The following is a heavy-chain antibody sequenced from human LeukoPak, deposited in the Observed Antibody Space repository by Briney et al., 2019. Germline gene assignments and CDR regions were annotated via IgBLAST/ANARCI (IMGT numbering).Heavy chain of an antibody. V-gene: IGHV1-18*01. J-gene: IGHJ4*02. D-gene: IGHD2/OR15-2a*01. Sequence: GASVKVSCKASGYTFTSYGISWVRQAPGQGLEWMGWISAYNGNTNYAQKLQGRVTMTTDTSTSTAYMELRSLRSDDTAVYYCASTRGDNTAFHSLAYDYWGQGTLVTVSS. CDR2: ISAYNGNT. CDR3: ASTRGDNTAFHSLAYDY. CDR1: GYTFTSYG.